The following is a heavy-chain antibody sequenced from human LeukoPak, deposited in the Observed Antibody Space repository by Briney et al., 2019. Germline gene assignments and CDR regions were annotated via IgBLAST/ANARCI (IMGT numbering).Heavy chain of an antibody. CDR1: GYTFISYY. CDR3: ARDQGYCSSTSCYDAFDI. CDR2: INPSGGST. V-gene: IGHV1-46*01. J-gene: IGHJ3*02. Sequence: ASVKVSCKASGYTFISYYMHWVRQAPGQGLEWMGIINPSGGSTSYAQKFQGRVTMTRDTSTSTVYMELSSLRSEDTAVYYCARDQGYCSSTSCYDAFDIWGQGTMVTVSS. D-gene: IGHD2-2*01.